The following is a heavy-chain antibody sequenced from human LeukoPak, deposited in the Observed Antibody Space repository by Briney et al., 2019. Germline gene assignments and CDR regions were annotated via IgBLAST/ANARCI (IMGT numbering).Heavy chain of an antibody. CDR1: GFTFSDVW. CDR2: IRQDGSDK. V-gene: IGHV3-7*05. CDR3: ATSTAAAGTD. Sequence: GGSLRLSCAASGFTFSDVWMCWVRQAPGKGLKWVANIRQDGSDKYYADSVKGRFTISRDNAENSLYLQMNSLRAEDTAIYYCATSTAAAGTDWGQGTLVTVSS. D-gene: IGHD6-13*01. J-gene: IGHJ4*02.